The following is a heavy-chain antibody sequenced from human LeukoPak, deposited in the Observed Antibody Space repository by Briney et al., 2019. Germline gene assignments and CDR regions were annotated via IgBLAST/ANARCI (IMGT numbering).Heavy chain of an antibody. CDR1: GYTFTGYY. Sequence: RASVKVSCKASGYTFTGYYMHWVRQAPGQGLEWMGRINPNSGGTNYAQKFQGRVTMTRDTSISTAYMELSRLRSDDTAVNYCARGGSTEDAFDIWGQGTMVTVSS. D-gene: IGHD1-26*01. J-gene: IGHJ3*02. CDR2: INPNSGGT. CDR3: ARGGSTEDAFDI. V-gene: IGHV1-2*06.